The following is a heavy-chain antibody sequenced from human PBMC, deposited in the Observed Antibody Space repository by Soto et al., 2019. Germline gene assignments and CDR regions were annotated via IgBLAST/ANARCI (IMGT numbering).Heavy chain of an antibody. Sequence: QVQLQESGPGLVKPSGTLSLTCAVSGGSISCSNWWSWVRQPPGKGLEWIGETYHSGNTNYNPSLMSRVSMSIEKYKNQISLKLTSVSAAVTAVYYCAAMYFNDSSAFLEYWSQGTLVTVSS. CDR1: GGSISCSNW. CDR3: AAMYFNDSSAFLEY. D-gene: IGHD3-22*01. J-gene: IGHJ4*02. CDR2: TYHSGNT. V-gene: IGHV4-4*02.